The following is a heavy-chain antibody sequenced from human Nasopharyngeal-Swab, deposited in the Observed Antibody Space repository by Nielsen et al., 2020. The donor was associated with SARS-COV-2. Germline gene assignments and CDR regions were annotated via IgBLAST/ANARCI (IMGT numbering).Heavy chain of an antibody. J-gene: IGHJ6*03. Sequence: WMRQPPGQGLEWIGYIYYSGSTNYSPSLKSRVTISVDTSKNQFSLKLSSVTAADTAVYYCARDRRDGYNYYYYYMDVWGKGTTVTVSS. CDR2: IYYSGST. D-gene: IGHD5-24*01. V-gene: IGHV4-59*01. CDR3: ARDRRDGYNYYYYYMDV.